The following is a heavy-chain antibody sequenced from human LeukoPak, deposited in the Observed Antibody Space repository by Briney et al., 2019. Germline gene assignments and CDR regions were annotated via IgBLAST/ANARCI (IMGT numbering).Heavy chain of an antibody. CDR1: GYTFTSYY. J-gene: IGHJ4*02. Sequence: ASVKVSCKASGYTFTSYYMHWVRQAPGQGLEWMGWISAYNGNTNYAQKLQGRVTMTTDTSTSTAYMELRSLRSDDTAVYYCARLGHDYGDYKRFDYWGQGTLVTVSS. CDR2: ISAYNGNT. V-gene: IGHV1-18*04. CDR3: ARLGHDYGDYKRFDY. D-gene: IGHD4-17*01.